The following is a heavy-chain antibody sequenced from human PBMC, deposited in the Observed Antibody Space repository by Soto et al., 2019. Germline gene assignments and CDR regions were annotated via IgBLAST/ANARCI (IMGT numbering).Heavy chain of an antibody. CDR2: ISSDGAGT. Sequence: PGGSLRLSCAASGFTFSTYAMIWVRQAPGKGLEWVSAISSDGAGTYYADSVKGRFSISRDNFKSTLFLQMNSLRAEYTAVYYCARLGAARYPSDYWDQGTLVTVSS. CDR3: ARLGAARYPSDY. D-gene: IGHD7-27*01. CDR1: GFTFSTYA. J-gene: IGHJ4*02. V-gene: IGHV3-23*01.